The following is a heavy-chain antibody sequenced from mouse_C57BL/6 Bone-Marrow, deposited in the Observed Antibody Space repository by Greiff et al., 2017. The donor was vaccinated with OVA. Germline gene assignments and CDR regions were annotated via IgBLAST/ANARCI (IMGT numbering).Heavy chain of an antibody. CDR2: IYPRSGNT. CDR1: GYTFTSYG. CDR3: ARSPLIYYCGRPRYYAMDY. V-gene: IGHV1-81*01. Sequence: VQLQQSGAELARPGASVKLSCKASGYTFTSYGISWVKQRTGQGLEWIGEIYPRSGNTYYNEKFKGKATLTADKSSSTAYMELRSLTSEDSAVYFCARSPLIYYCGRPRYYAMDYWGQGTSVTVSS. D-gene: IGHD1-1*01. J-gene: IGHJ4*01.